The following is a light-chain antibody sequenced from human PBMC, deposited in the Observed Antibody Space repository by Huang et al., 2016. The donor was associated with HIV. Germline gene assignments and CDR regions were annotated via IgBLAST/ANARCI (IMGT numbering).Light chain of an antibody. V-gene: IGKV1-5*03. CDR3: QQYNTFT. CDR1: QSVRTR. Sequence: DIQMTQSPSTLSAAIGDRVTITCRASQSVRTRLAWYQQKPGKAPRLLIQEASSLESGVPSRFSGSGSGTEFTLTISSLQPDDSATYSCQQYNTFTFGPGTKVDI. J-gene: IGKJ3*01. CDR2: EAS.